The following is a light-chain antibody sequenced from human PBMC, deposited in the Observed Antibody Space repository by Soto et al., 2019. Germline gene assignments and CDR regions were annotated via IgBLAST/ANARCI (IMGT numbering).Light chain of an antibody. CDR3: QQYSVYWT. J-gene: IGKJ1*01. Sequence: DIQMTQSPSTLSASVGDRVAITCRASQSISQWVAWYQQKPGRAPELLIYDASKLKSGVPSRFSGSGSGTEFSLTITSLQPDDSAMYYCQQYSVYWTFGQGTKVDIK. CDR1: QSISQW. V-gene: IGKV1-5*01. CDR2: DAS.